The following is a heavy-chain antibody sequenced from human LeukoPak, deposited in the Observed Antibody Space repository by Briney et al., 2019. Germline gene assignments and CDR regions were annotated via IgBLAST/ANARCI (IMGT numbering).Heavy chain of an antibody. D-gene: IGHD6-19*01. CDR3: ARYSIAVANYYYYYMDV. J-gene: IGHJ6*03. CDR2: MNPNSGNT. V-gene: IGHV1-8*03. CDR1: GYTFTSYD. Sequence: ASVKVSCKASGYTFTSYDINWVRQATGQGLEWMGWMNPNSGNTGYAQKFQGRVTITRNTSISTAYMELNSLRSEDTAVYYCARYSIAVANYYYYYMDVWGKGTTVTVSS.